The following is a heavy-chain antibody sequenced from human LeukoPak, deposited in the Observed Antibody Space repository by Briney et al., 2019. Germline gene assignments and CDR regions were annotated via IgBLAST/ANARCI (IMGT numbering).Heavy chain of an antibody. CDR2: IFYSGST. V-gene: IGHV4-59*01. CDR1: GGSISGYY. D-gene: IGHD1-26*01. Sequence: SETLSLTCTVSGGSISGYYWSWIRQPPGKGLEWIGYIFYSGSTNYNPSLKSRVTISVDTSKNQFSLKLSSVTAADTAVYYCARDRSGSYRVDWFDPWGQGTLVTVSS. J-gene: IGHJ5*02. CDR3: ARDRSGSYRVDWFDP.